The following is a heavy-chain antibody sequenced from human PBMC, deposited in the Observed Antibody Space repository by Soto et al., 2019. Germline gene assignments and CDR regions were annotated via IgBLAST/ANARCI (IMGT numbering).Heavy chain of an antibody. V-gene: IGHV3-23*01. CDR2: ISASGGST. D-gene: IGHD3-10*01. Sequence: EVQLLESGGGLEQPGGSLRLSCAASGFTFDSFAMTLVRQAPGKGLEWVSAISASGGSTFYADSVKGRFTISRDSSKHTLYLQMNNLRAEATAVYYCPRGAVKPNSWGQGTLVTVSS. CDR1: GFTFDSFA. CDR3: PRGAVKPNS. J-gene: IGHJ4*02.